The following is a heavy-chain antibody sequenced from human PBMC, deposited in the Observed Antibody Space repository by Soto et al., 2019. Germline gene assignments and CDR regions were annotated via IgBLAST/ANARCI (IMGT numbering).Heavy chain of an antibody. Sequence: EVQLVESGGGLVQPGGSLRLSCAASGFTFSSYAMHWVRQAPGKGLEYVSAISSNGGSTYYANSVKGRFTISRDNSKNTLYLQMGSLRAEDMAVYYCARDGSGSYQAHFDYWGQGTLVTVSS. CDR1: GFTFSSYA. V-gene: IGHV3-64*01. D-gene: IGHD3-10*01. CDR3: ARDGSGSYQAHFDY. CDR2: ISSNGGST. J-gene: IGHJ4*02.